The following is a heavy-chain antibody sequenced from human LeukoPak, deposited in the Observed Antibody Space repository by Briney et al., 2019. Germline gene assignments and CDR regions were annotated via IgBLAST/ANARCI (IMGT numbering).Heavy chain of an antibody. D-gene: IGHD2-21*02. V-gene: IGHV3-7*03. CDR3: ARKKCGGDCNSFNWFDP. J-gene: IGHJ5*02. CDR2: IKQDGSEK. CDR1: GFTFSSYW. Sequence: GGSLRLSCAASGFTFSSYWMSWVRQAPGKGLEWVANIKQDGSEKYYVDSVKGRFTISRDNSKNTVYLQMDSLRAEDTAVYYCARKKCGGDCNSFNWFDPWGQGTLVTVSS.